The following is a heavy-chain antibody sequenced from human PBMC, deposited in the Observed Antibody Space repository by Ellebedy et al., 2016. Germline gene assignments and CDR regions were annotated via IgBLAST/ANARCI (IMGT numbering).Heavy chain of an antibody. D-gene: IGHD1-26*01. J-gene: IGHJ4*02. V-gene: IGHV4-34*01. Sequence: SETLSLXXAVYGGSFSGYYWSWIRQPPGKGLEWIGEINHSGSTNYNPSLKSRVTISVDTSKNQFSLKLSSVTAADTAVYYCARGKTRGGGSQAGRWFDYWGQGTLVTVSS. CDR2: INHSGST. CDR3: ARGKTRGGGSQAGRWFDY. CDR1: GGSFSGYY.